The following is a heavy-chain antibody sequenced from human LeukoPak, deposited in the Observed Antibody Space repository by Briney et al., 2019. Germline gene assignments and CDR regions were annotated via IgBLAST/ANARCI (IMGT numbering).Heavy chain of an antibody. CDR1: GFTFRSYG. CDR2: IQNDGSNE. Sequence: GGSLRLSCAASGFTFRSYGMRWGRQAPGKGLEWGAYIQNDGSNEQYADSVKGRFSISRDSSKNILYLQMNSLRAEDTAVYYCAKDRCSNGIGCYYYYMDVWGKGTTVTISS. CDR3: AKDRCSNGIGCYYYYMDV. J-gene: IGHJ6*03. V-gene: IGHV3-30*02. D-gene: IGHD2-8*01.